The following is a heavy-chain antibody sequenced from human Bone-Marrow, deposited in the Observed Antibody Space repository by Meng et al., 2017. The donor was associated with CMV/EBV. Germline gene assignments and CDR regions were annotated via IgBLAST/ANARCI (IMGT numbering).Heavy chain of an antibody. CDR1: GFTFSSYA. Sequence: GGSLRLSCAASGFTFSSYAMSWVRQAPGKGLEWVSYISSSGSTIYYADSVKGRFTISRDNAKNSLYLKMNSLRAEDTAVYYCARAQLGRYYDSSGYWFDYWGQGTLVTVSS. D-gene: IGHD3-22*01. CDR3: ARAQLGRYYDSSGYWFDY. V-gene: IGHV3-48*04. CDR2: ISSSGSTI. J-gene: IGHJ4*02.